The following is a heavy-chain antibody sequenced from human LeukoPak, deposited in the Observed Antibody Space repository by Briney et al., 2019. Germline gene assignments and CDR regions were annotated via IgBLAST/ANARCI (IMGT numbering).Heavy chain of an antibody. Sequence: PGGSLRLSCAASGFTFSDHYMSWVRLAPGKGLEWVSYISGSSSDTNYADSVKGRFTISRDNAKNSLYLQMNSLRAEDTAVYYCARDSSSWFDPWGQGTLVTVSS. V-gene: IGHV3-11*06. CDR1: GFTFSDHY. D-gene: IGHD6-13*01. J-gene: IGHJ5*02. CDR3: ARDSSSWFDP. CDR2: ISGSSSDT.